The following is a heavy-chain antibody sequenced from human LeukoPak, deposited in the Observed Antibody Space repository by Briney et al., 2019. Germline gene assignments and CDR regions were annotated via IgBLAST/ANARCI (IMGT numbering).Heavy chain of an antibody. J-gene: IGHJ4*02. V-gene: IGHV3-30*18. CDR2: ISSDESEE. CDR1: GFSFTAYG. D-gene: IGHD4/OR15-4a*01. Sequence: PGRSLRLPCAASGFSFTAYGMHWVRQAPGKGLEWVAVISSDESEEYYGDSVKGRFTISRDNSKNTLYLQMSDMRNEDTAVYYCAKSESGSANHAQDYWGQGTLVTVSS. CDR3: AKSESGSANHAQDY.